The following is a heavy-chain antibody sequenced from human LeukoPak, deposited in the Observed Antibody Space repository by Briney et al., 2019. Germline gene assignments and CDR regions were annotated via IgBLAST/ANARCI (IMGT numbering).Heavy chain of an antibody. CDR3: ASGSGSYYTPPIDY. V-gene: IGHV3-23*01. CDR1: GFTFSNYA. D-gene: IGHD3-10*01. J-gene: IGHJ4*02. Sequence: GGSLRLSCAASGFTFSNYAMSWVRQAPGKGLEWVSAISGSGGSTYYADSVKGRFTISRDNSKNTLYLQMNSLRAEDTAVYYCASGSGSYYTPPIDYWGQGTLVTVSS. CDR2: ISGSGGST.